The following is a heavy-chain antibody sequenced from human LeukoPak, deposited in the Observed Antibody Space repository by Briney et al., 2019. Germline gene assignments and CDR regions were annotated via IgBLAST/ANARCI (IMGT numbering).Heavy chain of an antibody. D-gene: IGHD5-24*01. CDR2: IRQDGSEI. CDR1: GFTFNNYW. J-gene: IGHJ4*02. V-gene: IGHV3-7*01. CDR3: VRDKEMSTMTGSVLDY. Sequence: GGSLRLSCAASGFTFNNYWMSWVRQAPGKGLEWVANIRQDGSEIYYIDSVKGRFTISRDNAKSSLYLQMNSLGAEDTAVYYCVRDKEMSTMTGSVLDYWGQGTLVTVSS.